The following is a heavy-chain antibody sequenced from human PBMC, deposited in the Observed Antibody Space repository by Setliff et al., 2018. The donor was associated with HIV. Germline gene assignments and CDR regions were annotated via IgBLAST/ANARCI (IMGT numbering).Heavy chain of an antibody. D-gene: IGHD1-1*01. CDR1: GYSIRSGYY. Sequence: PSETLSLTCAVSGYSIRSGYYWGWIRQSPGKGLEWIGTMFRTGTSYYNPSLTSRVTISQDTPKNQSSLELTSVTAADTAVYYCATVDGTRYLDYWGQGKLVTVSS. CDR3: ATVDGTRYLDY. V-gene: IGHV4-38-2*01. J-gene: IGHJ4*02. CDR2: MFRTGTS.